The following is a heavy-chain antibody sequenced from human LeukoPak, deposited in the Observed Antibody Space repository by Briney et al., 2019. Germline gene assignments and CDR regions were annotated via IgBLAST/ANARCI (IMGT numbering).Heavy chain of an antibody. CDR3: ARLEDCSSTSCLGWFDP. J-gene: IGHJ5*02. CDR2: INHSRST. D-gene: IGHD2-2*01. Sequence: SETLSLTCAVYGGSFSGYYWSWIRQPPGKGLEWIGEINHSRSTNYNPSLKSRVTISVDTSKNQFSLKLSSVTAADTAVYYCARLEDCSSTSCLGWFDPWGQGTLVTVSS. CDR1: GGSFSGYY. V-gene: IGHV4-34*01.